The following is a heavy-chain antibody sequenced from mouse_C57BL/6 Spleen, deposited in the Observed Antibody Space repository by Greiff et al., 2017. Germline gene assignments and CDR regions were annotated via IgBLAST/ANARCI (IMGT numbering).Heavy chain of an antibody. D-gene: IGHD2-4*01. CDR3: ARGGVYYDYLAY. CDR2: IYPGSGST. CDR1: GYTFTSYW. Sequence: QVQLQQPGAELVKPGASVKMSCKASGYTFTSYWITWVKPRPGQGLEWIGDIYPGSGSTNYNEKFKSKATLTVDTSSSTAYMQLSSLTSEDSAVYYCARGGVYYDYLAYWGQGTTLTVSS. V-gene: IGHV1-55*01. J-gene: IGHJ2*01.